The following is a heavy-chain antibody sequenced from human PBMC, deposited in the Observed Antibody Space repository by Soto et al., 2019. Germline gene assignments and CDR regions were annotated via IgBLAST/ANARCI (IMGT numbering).Heavy chain of an antibody. V-gene: IGHV4-31*03. CDR2: ISYSGST. D-gene: IGHD3-10*01. CDR1: GGSISSGGYY. CDR3: ARLEDLRVRGTYNWFDP. J-gene: IGHJ5*02. Sequence: QVQLQESGPGLVKPAQTLSLTCTVSGGSISSGGYYWRWIRQHPGKGLEWIGYISYSGSTYYNPSLKSRVTISIDTSKNQFARKLTSVTAADTAVYYCARLEDLRVRGTYNWFDPWGQGTLVTVSS.